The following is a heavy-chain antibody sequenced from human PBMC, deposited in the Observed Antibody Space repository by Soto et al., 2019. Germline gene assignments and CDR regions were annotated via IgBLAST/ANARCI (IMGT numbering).Heavy chain of an antibody. Sequence: GTIISLDWSRISKHPGKGLEWIGYIYYSGSTNYNPSLKSRVTISVDTSKNQFSLKLSSVTAADTAVYYCARYILAQHVIPFVRSVLDPRRNGTSVPVSS. CDR2: IYYSGST. D-gene: IGHD3-16*02. CDR1: GTIISLD. J-gene: IGHJ5*02. V-gene: IGHV4-59*08. CDR3: ARYILAQHVIPFVRSVLDP.